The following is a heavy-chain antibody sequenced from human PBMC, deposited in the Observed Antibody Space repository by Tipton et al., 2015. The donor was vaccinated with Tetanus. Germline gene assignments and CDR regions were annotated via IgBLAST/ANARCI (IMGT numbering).Heavy chain of an antibody. D-gene: IGHD1-1*01. J-gene: IGHJ4*02. CDR2: LSYRGRT. Sequence: LRLSCTISGGSVRGGDYQWNWIRQTPGKGLEWLAYLSYRGRTNSHYSLKSRITVSQDTSKNQFSLKLTSVTAADTAIYYCVRAPYNSPGKYYFDYWGQGTLVTVSS. V-gene: IGHV4-61*08. CDR1: GGSVRGGDYQ. CDR3: VRAPYNSPGKYYFDY.